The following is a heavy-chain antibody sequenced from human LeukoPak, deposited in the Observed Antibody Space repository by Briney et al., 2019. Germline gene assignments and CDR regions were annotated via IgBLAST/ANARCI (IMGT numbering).Heavy chain of an antibody. V-gene: IGHV4-31*03. CDR3: ARDRAAGGGYGMDV. J-gene: IGHJ6*02. Sequence: TLSLTCTVSGGSISSGAYYWSWIRQHPGKGLEWIVYIYDSGITYYNPSLKSRVTISVDTSKNQFSLKLNSVTAADTAVYYCARDRAAGGGYGMDVWGQGTTVTVSS. CDR2: IYDSGIT. CDR1: GGSISSGAYY. D-gene: IGHD2-8*02.